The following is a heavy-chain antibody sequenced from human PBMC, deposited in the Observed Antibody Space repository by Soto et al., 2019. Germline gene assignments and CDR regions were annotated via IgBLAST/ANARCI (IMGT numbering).Heavy chain of an antibody. Sequence: KLVESGGGVVQPGGSLRLSCAASGITVTSSYMTWVRQAPGKGLEWVSTLYTSGDTYYADSVKGRCNLSRDSSKNTLFLQVSSLRVDDSGVYFCAREVLQWQKVEWFDLWGQGTQVFVSS. CDR2: LYTSGDT. V-gene: IGHV3-66*01. CDR1: GITVTSSY. D-gene: IGHD6-19*01. CDR3: AREVLQWQKVEWFDL. J-gene: IGHJ5*02.